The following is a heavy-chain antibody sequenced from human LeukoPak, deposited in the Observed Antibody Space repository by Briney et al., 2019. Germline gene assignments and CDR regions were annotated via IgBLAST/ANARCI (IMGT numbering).Heavy chain of an antibody. Sequence: PSETLSLTWAVSGYSISSGYYWGWIRQPQGRGLEWIGSIYHSGSTYYNPFLKSRVTISVDTSKNQFSLKLSSVTAADTAVYYCARVRHLFAGGRHSGYRGGFDYWGQGTLVTVSS. CDR2: IYHSGST. D-gene: IGHD5-12*01. V-gene: IGHV4-38-2*01. J-gene: IGHJ4*02. CDR1: GYSISSGYY. CDR3: ARVRHLFAGGRHSGYRGGFDY.